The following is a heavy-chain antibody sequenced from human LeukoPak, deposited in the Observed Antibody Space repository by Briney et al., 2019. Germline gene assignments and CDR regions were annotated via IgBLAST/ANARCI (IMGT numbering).Heavy chain of an antibody. D-gene: IGHD6-13*01. CDR1: GFTFSSYA. CDR2: ISGSGGST. Sequence: GGSLRLSYAASGFTFSSYAMYWVRQAPGKGLEWVSAISGSGGSTYYADSVKGRFTISRDNSKNTLYLQMNSLRAEDTAVYYCAKVPYSSSWYGYFQHWGQGTLVTVSS. V-gene: IGHV3-23*01. CDR3: AKVPYSSSWYGYFQH. J-gene: IGHJ1*01.